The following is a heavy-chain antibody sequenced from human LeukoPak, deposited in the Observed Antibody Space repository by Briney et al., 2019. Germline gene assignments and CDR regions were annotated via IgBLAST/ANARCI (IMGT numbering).Heavy chain of an antibody. CDR2: ISSSSSTI. CDR1: GFTFSSYS. Sequence: GGSLRLSCAASGFTFSSYSMNWVRQAPGKGLEWVSYISSSSSTIYYADSVKGRFTISGDNAKNSLYLQMNSLRAEDTAVYYCARDLGVVSHYYFDYWGQGTLVTVSS. V-gene: IGHV3-48*01. J-gene: IGHJ4*02. D-gene: IGHD2/OR15-2a*01. CDR3: ARDLGVVSHYYFDY.